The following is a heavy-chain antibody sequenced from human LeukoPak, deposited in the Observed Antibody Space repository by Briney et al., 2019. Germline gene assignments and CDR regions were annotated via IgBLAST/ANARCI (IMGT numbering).Heavy chain of an antibody. V-gene: IGHV4-4*09. CDR2: IYTSGST. J-gene: IGHJ3*02. Sequence: SETLSLTCTVSGGSISSYYWSWIRQPPGKGLEWIGYIYTSGSTNYNPSLKSRVTISVDTSKNQFSLKLSSVTAADTAVYYCARWGSCDAFDIWGQGTMVTVSS. D-gene: IGHD7-27*01. CDR1: GGSISSYY. CDR3: ARWGSCDAFDI.